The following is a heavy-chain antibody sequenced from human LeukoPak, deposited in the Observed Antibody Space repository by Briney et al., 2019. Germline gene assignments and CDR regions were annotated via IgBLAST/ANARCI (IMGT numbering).Heavy chain of an antibody. Sequence: GGSLRLSCAASGFTFSSYSMNWVRQAPGKGLEWVSSISSSSSYIYYADSVKGRFTISRDNAKNSLYLQMNSLRAEDTAVYYCARVVTRKPAAGNLDYWSQRTLVTVSS. CDR2: ISSSSSYI. CDR1: GFTFSSYS. CDR3: ARVVTRKPAAGNLDY. D-gene: IGHD6-13*01. J-gene: IGHJ4*02. V-gene: IGHV3-21*01.